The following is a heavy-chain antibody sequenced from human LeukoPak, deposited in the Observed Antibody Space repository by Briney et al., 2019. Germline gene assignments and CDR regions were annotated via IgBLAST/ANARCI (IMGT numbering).Heavy chain of an antibody. V-gene: IGHV3-7*01. CDR2: IKQDGSEK. CDR3: ARDSSSWPPVNLFSDY. J-gene: IGHJ4*02. Sequence: GGSLRLSCVASGFTFSSYWMSWVRQAPGKGLEWVANIKQDGSEKYYVDSVKGRFTISRDNAKNSLYLQMNSLRAEDTAVYYCARDSSSWPPVNLFSDYWGQGTLVTVSS. CDR1: GFTFSSYW. D-gene: IGHD6-13*01.